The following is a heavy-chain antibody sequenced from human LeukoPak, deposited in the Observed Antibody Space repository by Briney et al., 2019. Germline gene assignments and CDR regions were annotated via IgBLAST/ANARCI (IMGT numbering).Heavy chain of an antibody. D-gene: IGHD2-2*02. J-gene: IGHJ4*02. V-gene: IGHV4-34*01. Sequence: SGTLSHTCAVYGGSFSGYYWSWIRQPPGKGLEWIGEINHSGSTNYNPSLKSRVTISVDTSKNQFSLKLSSVTAADTAVYYCARNTHCSSTSCYIRFDYWGQGTLVTVSS. CDR1: GGSFSGYY. CDR2: INHSGST. CDR3: ARNTHCSSTSCYIRFDY.